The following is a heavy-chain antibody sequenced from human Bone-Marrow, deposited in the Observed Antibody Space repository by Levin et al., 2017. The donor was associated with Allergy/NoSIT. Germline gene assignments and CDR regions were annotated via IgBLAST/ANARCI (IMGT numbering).Heavy chain of an antibody. CDR1: GYSINTSYH. CDR2: IFYNGKT. J-gene: IGHJ4*02. Sequence: SETLSLTCAVSGYSINTSYHWGWFRQPPGKGLQWIGSIFYNGKTPYNPSLRSRVTISLDTSRNQFSLGLISVTAADTAVYFCARDGGYQQIELLSYFDCWGQGTLVTVSS. V-gene: IGHV4-38-2*02. D-gene: IGHD1-26*01. CDR3: ARDGGYQQIELLSYFDC.